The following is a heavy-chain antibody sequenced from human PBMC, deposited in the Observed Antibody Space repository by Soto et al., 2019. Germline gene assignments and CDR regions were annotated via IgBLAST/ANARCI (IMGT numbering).Heavy chain of an antibody. CDR2: ISAYNGNT. V-gene: IGHV1-18*01. J-gene: IGHJ6*02. CDR3: ARVEYCSGGSCYRYYYGMDV. CDR1: GYTFTSYG. D-gene: IGHD2-15*01. Sequence: ASVKVSCKASGYTFTSYGISWVRQAPGQGLEWMGWISAYNGNTNYAQKLQGRVTMTTDTSTSTAYMELRSLRSDDTAVYYCARVEYCSGGSCYRYYYGMDVWGQGTTVTVSS.